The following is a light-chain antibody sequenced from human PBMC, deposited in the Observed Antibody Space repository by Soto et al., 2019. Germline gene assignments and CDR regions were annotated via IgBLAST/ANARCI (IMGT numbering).Light chain of an antibody. CDR2: DAS. V-gene: IGKV3-15*01. CDR3: QQFHHSPWT. CDR1: QSVSSN. J-gene: IGKJ1*01. Sequence: EIVMTQSPATLSLSPGERATLSCRASQSVSSNLAWYQHKPGQPPSLLIYDASTRATGIPARFSGRGSGTEFTRTIRSLQSEDFAVYYCQQFHHSPWTFGQGTQVEIK.